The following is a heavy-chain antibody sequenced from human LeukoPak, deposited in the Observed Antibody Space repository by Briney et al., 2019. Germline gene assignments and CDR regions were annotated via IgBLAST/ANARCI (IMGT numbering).Heavy chain of an antibody. J-gene: IGHJ4*02. CDR3: AREVTAAGPLNY. CDR1: GYTFASYG. CDR2: ISAYNGNT. Sequence: EASVKVSCKASGYTFASYGISWVRQAPGQGLEWMGWISAYNGNTNYAQKLQGRVTMTTDTSTSTAYMELRSLRSDDTAVYYCAREVTAAGPLNYWGQGTLVTVSS. V-gene: IGHV1-18*04. D-gene: IGHD6-13*01.